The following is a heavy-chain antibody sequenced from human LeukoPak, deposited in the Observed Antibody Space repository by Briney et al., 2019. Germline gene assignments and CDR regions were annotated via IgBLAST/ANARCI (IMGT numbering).Heavy chain of an antibody. Sequence: SETLSLTCAVYGGSFSGYYWSWIRQPPGKGLEWIGEINHSGSTNYNPSLKSRVTILVDTSKNQVSLKVTSVTAADTAMYYCARISYYDSSGACFDYWGQGTLVTVSS. CDR1: GGSFSGYY. CDR3: ARISYYDSSGACFDY. D-gene: IGHD3-22*01. V-gene: IGHV4-34*01. J-gene: IGHJ4*02. CDR2: INHSGST.